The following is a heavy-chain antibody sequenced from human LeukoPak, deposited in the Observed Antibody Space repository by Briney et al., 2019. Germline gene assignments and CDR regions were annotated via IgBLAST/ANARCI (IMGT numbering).Heavy chain of an antibody. CDR1: GYTFTSYA. V-gene: IGHV1-3*01. CDR2: INAGNGNT. D-gene: IGHD3-10*01. Sequence: ASVKVSCKASGYTFTSYAMHWVRQAPGQRLEWMGWINAGNGNTKYSQKFQGRVTITRDTSASTAYMELSSLRSEDTAVYYCARDRGDASAFDIWGQGTMVTVSS. J-gene: IGHJ3*02. CDR3: ARDRGDASAFDI.